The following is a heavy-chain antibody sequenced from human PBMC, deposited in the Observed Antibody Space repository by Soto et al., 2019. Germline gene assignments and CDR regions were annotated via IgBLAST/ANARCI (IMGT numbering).Heavy chain of an antibody. CDR3: ASGGATVTTSYYYYGMDV. D-gene: IGHD4-4*01. V-gene: IGHV1-3*01. CDR1: GYTFTSYA. J-gene: IGHJ6*02. CDR2: INAGNGNT. Sequence: GASVKVSCKASGYTFTSYAMHWVRQAPGQRLEWMGWINAGNGNTKCSQKFQGRVTITRDTSASTAYMELSSLRSEDTAVYYCASGGATVTTSYYYYGMDVWGQGTTVTVSS.